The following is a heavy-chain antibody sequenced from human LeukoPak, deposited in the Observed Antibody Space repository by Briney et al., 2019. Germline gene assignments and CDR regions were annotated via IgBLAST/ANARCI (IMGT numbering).Heavy chain of an antibody. CDR3: ARPITYFDFWSGYPPFDY. J-gene: IGHJ4*02. CDR1: GGTFNTYS. V-gene: IGHV1-69*13. D-gene: IGHD3-3*01. Sequence: SVKVSCKASGGTFNTYSINWVRQASGQGLEWLGGIIPKFSTANYAQKFQGRVTLTADESSNTAYMEVSSLRSEDTAVYYCARPITYFDFWSGYPPFDYWGQGTLVTVSS. CDR2: IIPKFSTA.